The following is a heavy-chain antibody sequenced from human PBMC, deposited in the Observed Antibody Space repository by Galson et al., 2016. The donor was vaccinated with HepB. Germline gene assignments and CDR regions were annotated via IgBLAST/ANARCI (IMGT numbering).Heavy chain of an antibody. CDR1: GGSFSGQY. Sequence: TCAVSGGSFSGQYWTWIRQPPGRGLEWIGEINHTGSTNYNASLKSRVTISVDTSKNQFSLNLSSVTAADTAVYYCARGRSLYFGSGRYYNSWDQGALVTVSS. D-gene: IGHD3-10*01. V-gene: IGHV4-34*01. J-gene: IGHJ4*02. CDR2: INHTGST. CDR3: ARGRSLYFGSGRYYNS.